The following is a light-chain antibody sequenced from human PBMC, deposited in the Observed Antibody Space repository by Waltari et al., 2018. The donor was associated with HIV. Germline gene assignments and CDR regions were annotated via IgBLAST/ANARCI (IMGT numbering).Light chain of an antibody. CDR2: KAS. J-gene: IGKJ1*01. Sequence: DIQMTQSPSTLSASVGDTVTITFRASQSIGVWLAWYQQKPGKAPKFLISKASSLESGVPSRFSGSGAATEFTLTISSLQPDDFATYFCQEYTTYLGTFGQGTKVEIK. CDR1: QSIGVW. CDR3: QEYTTYLGT. V-gene: IGKV1-5*03.